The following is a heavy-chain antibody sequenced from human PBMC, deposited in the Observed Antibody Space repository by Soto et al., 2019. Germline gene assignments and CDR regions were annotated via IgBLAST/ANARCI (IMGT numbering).Heavy chain of an antibody. D-gene: IGHD1-26*01. V-gene: IGHV1-69*01. CDR2: IIPLLRTT. CDR1: GGTFKTFG. J-gene: IGHJ3*02. CDR3: ARDVLGGWVEKTYRAFDI. Sequence: QVQLVQSGAELKKPRSSVTVSCQASGGTFKTFGVSWVRQAPGQGLQWMGGIIPLLRTTDYAQNFQGRISISADESTNTVFMELTSLRSEDTAVYYCARDVLGGWVEKTYRAFDIWGQGTLVAVSS.